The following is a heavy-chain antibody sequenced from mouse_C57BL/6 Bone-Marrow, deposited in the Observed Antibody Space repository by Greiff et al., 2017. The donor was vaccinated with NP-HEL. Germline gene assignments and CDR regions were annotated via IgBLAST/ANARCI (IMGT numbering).Heavy chain of an antibody. CDR1: GYTFTSYW. CDR2: IDPSDSET. J-gene: IGHJ4*01. D-gene: IGHD2-5*01. Sequence: VQLQQPGAELVRPGPSVKLSCKASGYTFTSYWMHWVKQRPIQGLEWIGNIDPSDSETHYNQKFKDKATLTVDKSSSTAYMQLSSLTSEDSAVYYCARSYYSNYDAMDYWGQGTSVTVSS. V-gene: IGHV1-52*01. CDR3: ARSYYSNYDAMDY.